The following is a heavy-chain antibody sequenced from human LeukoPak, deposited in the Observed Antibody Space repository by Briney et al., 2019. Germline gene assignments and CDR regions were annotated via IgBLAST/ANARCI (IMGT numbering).Heavy chain of an antibody. J-gene: IGHJ4*02. CDR1: GFTFSNYA. CDR3: ARGHTWFPKSFDY. D-gene: IGHD3-10*01. Sequence: PGGSLRLSCAASGFTFSNYAMTWVRQAPGKGLEWVSSISSTSSYIYFADSMKGRFTISRDNAKNSLLLQMNSLRAGDTAVYYCARGHTWFPKSFDYWGQGALVTVSS. CDR2: ISSTSSYI. V-gene: IGHV3-21*01.